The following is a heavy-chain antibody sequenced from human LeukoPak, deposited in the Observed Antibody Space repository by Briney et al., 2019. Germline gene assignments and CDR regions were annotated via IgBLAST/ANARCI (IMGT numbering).Heavy chain of an antibody. J-gene: IGHJ5*02. CDR2: INHSGST. Sequence: SETQSLTCAVYGGSFSGYYWSWIRQPPGKGLEWIGEINHSGSTNYNPSLKSRVTISVDTSKNQFSLKLSSVTAADTAVYYCARSRGYNWNLLPYNWFDPWGQGTLVTVSS. D-gene: IGHD1-7*01. CDR3: ARSRGYNWNLLPYNWFDP. V-gene: IGHV4-34*01. CDR1: GGSFSGYY.